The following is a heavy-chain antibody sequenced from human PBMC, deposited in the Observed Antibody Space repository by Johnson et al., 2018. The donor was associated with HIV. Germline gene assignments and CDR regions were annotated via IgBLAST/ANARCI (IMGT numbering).Heavy chain of an antibody. Sequence: QVQLVESGGGLVKPGGSLRLSCAASGFTFSDYYMSWIRQAPGKGLEWVSYISSSGSTIYYADSVKGRFTIYRDNSKNTLYLQMNRLRAEDTAVDYCSKEQWFGELFSAFVIWGQGTMVTVSS. D-gene: IGHD3-10*01. CDR2: ISSSGSTI. CDR3: SKEQWFGELFSAFVI. CDR1: GFTFSDYY. V-gene: IGHV3-11*04. J-gene: IGHJ3*02.